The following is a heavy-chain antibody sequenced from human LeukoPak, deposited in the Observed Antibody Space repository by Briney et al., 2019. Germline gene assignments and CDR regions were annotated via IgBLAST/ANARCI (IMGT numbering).Heavy chain of an antibody. J-gene: IGHJ3*02. CDR3: ARGRGSGWRDAFDI. CDR1: GGSFSGYY. D-gene: IGHD6-19*01. V-gene: IGHV4-34*01. Sequence: SETLSLTCAVYGGSFSGYYWSGIRQPPGKGLEGIGEINHSGSTNYNPPLKSRGTIPVDTSKNQFSLKLSSVTAADTAVYSCARGRGSGWRDAFDIWGQGTMVTVSS. CDR2: INHSGST.